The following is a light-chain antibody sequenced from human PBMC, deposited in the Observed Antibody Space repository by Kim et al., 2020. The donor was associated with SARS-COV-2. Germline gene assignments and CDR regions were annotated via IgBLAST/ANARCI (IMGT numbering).Light chain of an antibody. J-gene: IGLJ2*01. V-gene: IGLV3-19*01. CDR1: SLRSYY. CDR2: GKN. Sequence: SSELTQDPAVSVALGQTVRITCQGDSLRSYYASWYQQKPGQAPVLVIYGKNNRPSGIPDRFSGSSSGNTASLTITGAQAEDEADYYCNSRDTSGSHRVVF. CDR3: NSRDTSGSHRVV.